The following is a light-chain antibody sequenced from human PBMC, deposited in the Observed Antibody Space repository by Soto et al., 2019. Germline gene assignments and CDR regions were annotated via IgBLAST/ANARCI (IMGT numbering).Light chain of an antibody. V-gene: IGKV3-20*01. CDR2: GAS. CDR1: QSLSTNY. J-gene: IGKJ2*01. CDR3: QQYGGSPST. Sequence: DIVMTQSPGTLSLSPGERAALSCRASQSLSTNYLAWYQQKPGQAPRLLMYGASHRATGIPDRFSGSGSGTDFTLTISRLEPEDFAVYYCQQYGGSPSTFGQGTKLEIK.